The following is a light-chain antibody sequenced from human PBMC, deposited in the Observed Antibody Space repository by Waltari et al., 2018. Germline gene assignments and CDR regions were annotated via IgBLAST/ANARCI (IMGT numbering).Light chain of an antibody. V-gene: IGLV2-14*03. CDR1: SSDVGDYRY. Sequence: QSALTQPASVSGSPGQSITISCSGTSSDVGDYRYVAWYQQHPGKAPKLMIYDVSNRPPGVSNRFSGSKSGNTASLTIAGLQTEDEADYYCSSYTTSTSYVVFGGGTKLTVL. CDR2: DVS. CDR3: SSYTTSTSYVV. J-gene: IGLJ2*01.